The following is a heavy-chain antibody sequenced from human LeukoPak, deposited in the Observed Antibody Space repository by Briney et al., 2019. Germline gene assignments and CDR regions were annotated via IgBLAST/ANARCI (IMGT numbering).Heavy chain of an antibody. CDR2: IKQDGSEK. J-gene: IGHJ4*02. D-gene: IGHD3-10*01. CDR1: GFTFSSYW. Sequence: GGSLRLSCAASGFTFSSYWMSWVRQAPGKGLEWVANIKQDGSEKYYVDSVKGRFTISRDNAKNSLYLQMNSLRAEDTAVYYCARFPVITMVRGVIETVIDYWGQGTLVTVSS. V-gene: IGHV3-7*01. CDR3: ARFPVITMVRGVIETVIDY.